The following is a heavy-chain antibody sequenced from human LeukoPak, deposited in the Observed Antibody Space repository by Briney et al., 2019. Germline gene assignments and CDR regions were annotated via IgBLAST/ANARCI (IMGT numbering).Heavy chain of an antibody. V-gene: IGHV4-34*01. J-gene: IGHJ4*02. CDR2: INHSGST. Sequence: SETLSLTCTVSGGSISRYYWSWIRQPPGKGLEWIGEINHSGSTNYNPSLKSRVTISVDTSKNQFSLKLSSVTAADTAVYYCASPAEYSSSWYFDYWGQGTLVTVSS. CDR1: GGSISRYY. CDR3: ASPAEYSSSWYFDY. D-gene: IGHD6-13*01.